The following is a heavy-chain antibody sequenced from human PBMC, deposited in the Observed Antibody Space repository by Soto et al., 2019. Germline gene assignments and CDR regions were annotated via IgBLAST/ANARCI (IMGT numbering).Heavy chain of an antibody. J-gene: IGHJ4*02. Sequence: EVQLVESGGGLVQPGGSLRLSCVASGFTFSSYWMSWVRQAPGKGLEWVANIKQDGSEKYYVDSVKGRFTISRDNAKNSLYLQMNSLRAEDTAVYYCARISVTTSFDYWGQGTLVTVSS. V-gene: IGHV3-7*01. CDR2: IKQDGSEK. CDR3: ARISVTTSFDY. CDR1: GFTFSSYW. D-gene: IGHD4-17*01.